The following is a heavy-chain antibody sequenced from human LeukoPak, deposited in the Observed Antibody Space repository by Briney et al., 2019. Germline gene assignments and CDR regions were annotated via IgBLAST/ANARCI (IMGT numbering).Heavy chain of an antibody. CDR1: GYTFTDRY. D-gene: IGHD4-23*01. CDR2: INPNSGGT. Sequence: ASVKVSCKASGYTFTDRYIYWVRQAPGQGLEWMGWINPNSGGTNYAQKFQDRVTMTRDTSISTAYMDLSRLRSDDTAVYYCAKAAAVVTPWDLDYWGQGTLVTVSS. CDR3: AKAAAVVTPWDLDY. J-gene: IGHJ4*02. V-gene: IGHV1-2*02.